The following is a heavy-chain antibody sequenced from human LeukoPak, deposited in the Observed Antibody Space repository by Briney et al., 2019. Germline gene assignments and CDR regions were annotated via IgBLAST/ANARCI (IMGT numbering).Heavy chain of an antibody. CDR1: GGPISSYY. D-gene: IGHD3-10*01. Sequence: SETLSLPCTVSGGPISSYYWSWIRKPPGKGLEWIGYIYYSESTNYNPSLKSRVTISVDTSKNQFSLKLSSVTAADTAVYYCARGGAMVRGVIRPEFDYWGQGTLVTVSS. V-gene: IGHV4-59*01. CDR3: ARGGAMVRGVIRPEFDY. J-gene: IGHJ4*02. CDR2: IYYSEST.